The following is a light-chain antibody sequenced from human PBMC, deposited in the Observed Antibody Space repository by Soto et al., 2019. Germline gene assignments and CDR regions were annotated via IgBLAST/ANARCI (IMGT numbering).Light chain of an antibody. CDR1: SSDIGGYNF. Sequence: QSVLTQPASVSGSPGQSITISCTGTSSDIGGYNFVSWYQHHPGKAPTLMISEVSDRPSGVSNRFSGSKSGNTASLTISGLQSEDEADDYCSSYTSSGTHVVFGGGTKLTVL. J-gene: IGLJ2*01. CDR2: EVS. CDR3: SSYTSSGTHVV. V-gene: IGLV2-14*01.